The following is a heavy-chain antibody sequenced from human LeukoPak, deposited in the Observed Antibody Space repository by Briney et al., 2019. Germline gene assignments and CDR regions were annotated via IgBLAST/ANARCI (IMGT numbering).Heavy chain of an antibody. D-gene: IGHD3-9*01. J-gene: IGHJ4*02. CDR2: ISGGGGST. CDR3: AKGRQYSFDYLIDY. V-gene: IGHV3-23*01. CDR1: GFTFTSYS. Sequence: TGGSLRLSCAASGFTFTSYSMNWVRQAPGKGLEWVSTISGGGGSTYYADSVKGRFTISRDNSKNTVYLQVDSLRTEDTAVYYCAKGRQYSFDYLIDYWGQGTLVTVSS.